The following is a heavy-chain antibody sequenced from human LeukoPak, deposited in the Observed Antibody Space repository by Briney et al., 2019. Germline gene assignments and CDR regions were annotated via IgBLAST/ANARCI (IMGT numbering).Heavy chain of an antibody. CDR1: GFTFSSYW. CDR2: INSDGSST. CDR3: ARVSSWYPGWFDP. Sequence: GGSLRLSCAASGFTFSSYWMHWVRQAPGKGLVWVSRINSDGSSTSYADSVKGRFTISRDNAKNTLYLQMNSLRAEDTAVYYCARVSSWYPGWFDPWGQGTLVTVSS. D-gene: IGHD6-13*01. V-gene: IGHV3-74*01. J-gene: IGHJ5*02.